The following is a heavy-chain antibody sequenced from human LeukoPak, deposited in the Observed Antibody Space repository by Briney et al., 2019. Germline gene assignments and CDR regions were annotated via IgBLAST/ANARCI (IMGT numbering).Heavy chain of an antibody. CDR2: INHSGST. CDR1: GGSFSGYY. Sequence: SETLSLTCAVDGGSFSGYYWSWIRQPPGKGLEWIGEINHSGSTNYNPSLKSRVTISVDTSKNQFSLKLSSVTAADTAVYYCARGGIMAAAGLGHGYWGQGTLVTVSS. J-gene: IGHJ4*02. D-gene: IGHD6-13*01. CDR3: ARGGIMAAAGLGHGY. V-gene: IGHV4-34*01.